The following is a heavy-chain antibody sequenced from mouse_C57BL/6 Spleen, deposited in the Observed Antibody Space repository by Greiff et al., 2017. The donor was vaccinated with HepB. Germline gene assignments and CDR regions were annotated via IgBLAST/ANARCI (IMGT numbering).Heavy chain of an antibody. CDR2: ISSGGDYI. V-gene: IGHV5-9-1*02. Sequence: EVKLQESGEGLVKPGGSLKLSCAASGFTFSSYAMSWVRQTPEKRLEWVAYISSGGDYIYYADTVKGRFTISRDNARNTLYLQMSSLKSEDTAMYYCTKLLLRYYYAMDYWGQGTSVTVSS. CDR1: GFTFSSYA. D-gene: IGHD1-1*01. CDR3: TKLLLRYYYAMDY. J-gene: IGHJ4*01.